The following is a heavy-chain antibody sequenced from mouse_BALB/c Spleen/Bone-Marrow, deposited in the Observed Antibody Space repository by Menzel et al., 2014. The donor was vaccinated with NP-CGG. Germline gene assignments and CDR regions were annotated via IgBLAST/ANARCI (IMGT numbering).Heavy chain of an antibody. D-gene: IGHD1-1*01. Sequence: QSGGGLVQPGGSMKLSCVASGFTFSNYWMNWVRQSPEKGLEWVAEIRLKSNNYATHYAESVKGRFTISRDDSKSSVYLQMNNLRAEDTGIYYCTRQPYYGYFDYRGQGTPLTVSS. CDR3: TRQPYYGYFDY. J-gene: IGHJ2*01. CDR2: IRLKSNNYAT. CDR1: GFTFSNYW. V-gene: IGHV6-6*02.